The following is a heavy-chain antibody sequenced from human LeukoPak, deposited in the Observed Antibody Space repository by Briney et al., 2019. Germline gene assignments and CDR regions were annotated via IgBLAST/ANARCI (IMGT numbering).Heavy chain of an antibody. D-gene: IGHD3-22*01. J-gene: IGHJ4*02. CDR2: INPSGGST. CDR3: AREGGYYDSSGNSLDY. Sequence: GASVKVSCKASGYTFTGYYMHWVRQAPGQGLEWMGWINPSGGSTSYAQKFQGRVTMTRDTSTSTVYMELSSLRSEDTAVYYCAREGGYYDSSGNSLDYWGQGTLVTVSS. CDR1: GYTFTGYY. V-gene: IGHV1-46*01.